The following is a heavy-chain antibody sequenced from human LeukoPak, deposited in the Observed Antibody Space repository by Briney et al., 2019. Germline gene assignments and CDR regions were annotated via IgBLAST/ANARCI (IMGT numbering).Heavy chain of an antibody. D-gene: IGHD4-23*01. CDR3: TRDKYGGNSDAFDI. Sequence: PGGSLRLSCAASGFTFSNYWMDWVRQVPGKGPVWVSRVGTDGSSTAHADYVKGRFTISRDNAKNTLYLQMNSLRVEDTAVYYCTRDKYGGNSDAFDIWGQGTLVTVSS. CDR1: GFTFSNYW. J-gene: IGHJ3*02. CDR2: VGTDGSST. V-gene: IGHV3-74*01.